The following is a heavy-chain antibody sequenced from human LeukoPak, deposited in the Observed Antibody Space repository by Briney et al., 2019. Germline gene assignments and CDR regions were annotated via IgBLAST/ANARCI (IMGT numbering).Heavy chain of an antibody. CDR3: ARFRLDGIAAPN. D-gene: IGHD6-6*01. CDR1: GGSISSYY. J-gene: IGHJ4*02. CDR2: IYYSGST. Sequence: SETLSLTCTVSGGSISSYYWSWIRQPPGRGLEWIGYIYYSGSTNYNPSLKSRVTISVDTSKNQFSLKLSSVTAADTAVYYCARFRLDGIAAPNWGQGTLVTVSS. V-gene: IGHV4-59*01.